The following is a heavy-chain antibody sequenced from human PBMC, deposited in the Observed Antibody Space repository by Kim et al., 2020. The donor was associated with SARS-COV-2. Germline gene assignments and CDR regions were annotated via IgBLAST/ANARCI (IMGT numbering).Heavy chain of an antibody. D-gene: IGHD3-10*01. CDR3: ARDNTGTIRFGELFGLIDY. V-gene: IGHV3-33*05. Sequence: GGSLRLSCAASGFTFSSYGMHWVRQAPGKGLEWVAVISYDGSNKYYADSVKGRFTISRDNSKNTLYLQMNSLRAEDTAVYYCARDNTGTIRFGELFGLIDYWGQGTLVTVSS. CDR1: GFTFSSYG. CDR2: ISYDGSNK. J-gene: IGHJ4*02.